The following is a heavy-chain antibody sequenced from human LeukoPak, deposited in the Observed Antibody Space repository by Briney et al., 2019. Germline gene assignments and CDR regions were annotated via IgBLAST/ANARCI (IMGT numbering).Heavy chain of an antibody. CDR1: GGSISGGDYY. CDR3: ARDGGGSYYQAWYFDY. CDR2: ISYSRYT. D-gene: IGHD1-26*01. Sequence: PSETLSLTCTVSGGSISGGDYYWSWIRQSPGKGLEWLGFISYSRYTYTSPSLKSRLTMSVDTSKDQFSLKLSSVTAADTAVYYCARDGGGSYYQAWYFDYWGQGTVVTVSS. V-gene: IGHV4-30-4*01. J-gene: IGHJ4*02.